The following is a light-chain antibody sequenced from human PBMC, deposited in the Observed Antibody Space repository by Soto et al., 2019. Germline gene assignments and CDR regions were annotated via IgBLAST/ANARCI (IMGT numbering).Light chain of an antibody. Sequence: DIQMTQSPSTLSASVGDRVTITCRASQSISSWLAWYQQKLGKAPKLLIYKASSLESGVPSRFSGSGSGTEFTLTISSLQPDDSATYYCQQYSSLYTFGQGTKLEIK. V-gene: IGKV1-5*03. J-gene: IGKJ2*01. CDR2: KAS. CDR3: QQYSSLYT. CDR1: QSISSW.